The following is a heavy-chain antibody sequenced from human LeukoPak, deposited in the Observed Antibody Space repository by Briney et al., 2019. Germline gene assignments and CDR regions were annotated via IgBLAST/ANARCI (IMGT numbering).Heavy chain of an antibody. CDR3: ASYRNDAFDI. J-gene: IGHJ3*02. CDR2: IDWDDDK. D-gene: IGHD5-18*01. CDR1: VFSLSTSGMR. V-gene: IGHV2-70*04. Sequence: ESGPTLVNPTQTLTLTCTFSVFSLSTSGMRVSWIRQPPGKALEWLARIDWDDDKFYSTSLKTRLTISKDTSKNQVVLTMTNMDPVDTATYYCASYRNDAFDIWGQGTMVTVSS.